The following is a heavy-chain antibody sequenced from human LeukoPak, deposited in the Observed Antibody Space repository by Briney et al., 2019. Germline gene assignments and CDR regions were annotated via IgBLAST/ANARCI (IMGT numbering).Heavy chain of an antibody. D-gene: IGHD1-26*01. J-gene: IGHJ4*02. Sequence: GGSLRLSCATSGFTFSTSGMHWVRQAPGKGLEWVAFIRYDGSNKYHADSVKGRFTVSRDNSKNTLFLQMSSLRDEDTAVYYCAKEDVLRWEVPPQDYVDYWGQGTLVIVSS. V-gene: IGHV3-30*02. CDR3: AKEDVLRWEVPPQDYVDY. CDR2: IRYDGSNK. CDR1: GFTFSTSG.